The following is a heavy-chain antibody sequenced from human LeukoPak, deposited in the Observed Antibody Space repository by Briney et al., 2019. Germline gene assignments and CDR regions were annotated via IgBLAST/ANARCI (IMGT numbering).Heavy chain of an antibody. J-gene: IGHJ3*02. Sequence: GGSLRLSWAASGFTVSSNYMSWVRQAPGKGLEWVSVIYSGGSTYYADSVKGRFTISRHNSKNTLYLQMNSLRAEDTAVYYCASSSGWYGDAFDIWGQGTMVTVSS. CDR1: GFTVSSNY. D-gene: IGHD6-19*01. CDR2: IYSGGST. V-gene: IGHV3-53*04. CDR3: ASSSGWYGDAFDI.